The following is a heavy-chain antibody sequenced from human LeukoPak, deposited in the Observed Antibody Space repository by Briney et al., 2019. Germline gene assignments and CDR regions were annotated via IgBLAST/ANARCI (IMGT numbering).Heavy chain of an antibody. Sequence: GGSLRLSCAASGFTFSSYAMSWVRQAPGTGLEWVSGISGSGGTTYYADSVKGRFTISRDNSKNTRYLQMNSLRAEDTAVYYCAKAMEGISLDYFDYWGQGTLVTVSS. V-gene: IGHV3-23*01. CDR1: GFTFSSYA. J-gene: IGHJ4*02. CDR2: ISGSGGTT. D-gene: IGHD3-10*01. CDR3: AKAMEGISLDYFDY.